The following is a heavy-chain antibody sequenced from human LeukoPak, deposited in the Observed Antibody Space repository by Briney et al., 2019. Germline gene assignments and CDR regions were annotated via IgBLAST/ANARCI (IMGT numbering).Heavy chain of an antibody. J-gene: IGHJ3*02. Sequence: GGFLRLSCAASGFTFSRYGMNWVRQAPGKGLEWVAFIRFDGSNKYYADSVKGRFTISRDNSKNTLYLQMNSLRGEDTAVYYCAKKLGVTTYAXFDIWGQGTMV. CDR2: IRFDGSNK. V-gene: IGHV3-30*02. D-gene: IGHD4-17*01. CDR3: AKKLGVTTYAXFDI. CDR1: GFTFSRYG.